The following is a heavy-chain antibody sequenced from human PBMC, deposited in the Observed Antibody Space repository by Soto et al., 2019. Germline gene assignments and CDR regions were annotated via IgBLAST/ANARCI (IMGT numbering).Heavy chain of an antibody. CDR2: INHRGST. D-gene: IGHD2-2*03. CDR1: GGSFSGYY. CDR3: ARDGFCSSGSCRVGHWFDP. V-gene: IGHV4-34*01. J-gene: IGHJ5*02. Sequence: QVQLQQWGAGLLKPSETLSLTCAVYGGSFSGYYWSWIRQPPGKGLEWIGGINHRGSTNYNPSLKSRVTVSVDASKNHFSLKLSSVTAADTAVYYCARDGFCSSGSCRVGHWFDPWGQGTLVTVSS.